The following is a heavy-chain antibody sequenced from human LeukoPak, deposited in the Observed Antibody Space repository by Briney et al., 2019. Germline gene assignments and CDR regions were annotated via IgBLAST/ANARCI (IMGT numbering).Heavy chain of an antibody. CDR2: ISSSSSYI. Sequence: PGGSLRLSCAASGFTFSSYSMTWVRQAPGKGLEWVSSISSSSSYIYYADSVKGRFTISRDNAKNSLYLQMNSLRAEDTAVYYCARTPRTYYYDSSGYIQYWYFDLWGRGTLVTVSS. CDR3: ARTPRTYYYDSSGYIQYWYFDL. D-gene: IGHD3-22*01. J-gene: IGHJ2*01. CDR1: GFTFSSYS. V-gene: IGHV3-21*01.